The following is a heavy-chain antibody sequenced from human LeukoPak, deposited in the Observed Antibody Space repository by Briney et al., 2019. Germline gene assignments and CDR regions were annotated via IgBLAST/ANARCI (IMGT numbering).Heavy chain of an antibody. D-gene: IGHD1-26*01. CDR2: ISWNSGSI. V-gene: IGHV3-9*01. CDR1: RFTFDDYA. J-gene: IGHJ4*02. CDR3: AKAVSYYYFDY. Sequence: TGGSLRLSCAASRFTFDDYAMHWVRQAPGKGLEWVSGISWNSGSIGYADSVKGRFTISRDNAKSSLYLQMNSLRAEDTALYYCAKAVSYYYFDYWGQGTLVTVSS.